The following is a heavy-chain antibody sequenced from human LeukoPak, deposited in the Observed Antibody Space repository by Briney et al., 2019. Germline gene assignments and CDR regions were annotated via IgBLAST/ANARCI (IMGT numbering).Heavy chain of an antibody. CDR3: AVLWFGDGKDY. CDR1: GFTVSSNY. D-gene: IGHD3-10*01. CDR2: IYSGGST. V-gene: IGHV3-53*01. Sequence: GGSLRLSCAASGFTVSSNYMSWVRQAPGKGLEWVSVIYSGGSTYYADSVKGRFTISRDNSKNTLYLQMNSLRAEDTAVYYCAVLWFGDGKDYWGQGTLVTVSS. J-gene: IGHJ4*02.